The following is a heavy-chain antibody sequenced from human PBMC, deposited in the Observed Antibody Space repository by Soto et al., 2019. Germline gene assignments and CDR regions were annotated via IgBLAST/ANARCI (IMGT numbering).Heavy chain of an antibody. J-gene: IGHJ4*02. CDR1: GFTFISYC. CDR3: ARDSSNDSSSSSVIG. V-gene: IGHV3-33*01. Sequence: PGGSLRLSCAASGFTFISYCIHWVRHAPGKGLEWVAVIWYDGINKYYADSVKGRFTISRDNSKNTLYLQMNSLRAEETAVYYCARDSSNDSSSSSVIGCGQGTLVTVSS. D-gene: IGHD6-6*01. CDR2: IWYDGINK.